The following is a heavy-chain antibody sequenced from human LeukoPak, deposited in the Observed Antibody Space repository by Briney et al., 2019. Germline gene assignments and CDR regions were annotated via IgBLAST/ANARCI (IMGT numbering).Heavy chain of an antibody. CDR1: GVSISSYY. Sequence: SETLSLTCTVSGVSISSYYWSWIRQPAGKGLEWIGRIHTSGSTSYNPSLKSRVTISVDTSKNQFSLKLSSVTAADTAVYYCARADGGYSGLSFDYWGQGTLVTVSS. D-gene: IGHD5-12*01. CDR2: IHTSGST. CDR3: ARADGGYSGLSFDY. J-gene: IGHJ4*02. V-gene: IGHV4-4*07.